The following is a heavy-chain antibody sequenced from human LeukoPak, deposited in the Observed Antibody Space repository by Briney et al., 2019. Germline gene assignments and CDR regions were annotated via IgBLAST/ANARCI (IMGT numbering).Heavy chain of an antibody. V-gene: IGHV3-72*01. CDR2: SRNKGNSYTT. CDR1: GFTFSDHY. D-gene: IGHD3-10*01. Sequence: GGFLRLSCAASGFTFSDHYMDWVRQAPGKGLQWVGRSRNKGNSYTTEYAASVKGRFTISRDDSKKSMYLQMNSLKTEDTAVYYCARDSGHWGQGTLVTVSS. J-gene: IGHJ1*01. CDR3: ARDSGH.